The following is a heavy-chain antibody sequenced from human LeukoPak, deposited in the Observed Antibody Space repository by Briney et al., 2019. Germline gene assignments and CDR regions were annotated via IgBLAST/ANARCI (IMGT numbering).Heavy chain of an antibody. J-gene: IGHJ4*02. V-gene: IGHV3-23*01. Sequence: QSGGSLRLSCAASGFTFNSYAMSWVRQAPGKGLEWVSAISGSGGSTYYADSVKGRFTISRDNSKNTLYLQMNSLRAEDTAVYYCAKGKVPYYDFWSGYFDYWGQGTLVTVSS. D-gene: IGHD3-3*01. CDR1: GFTFNSYA. CDR3: AKGKVPYYDFWSGYFDY. CDR2: ISGSGGST.